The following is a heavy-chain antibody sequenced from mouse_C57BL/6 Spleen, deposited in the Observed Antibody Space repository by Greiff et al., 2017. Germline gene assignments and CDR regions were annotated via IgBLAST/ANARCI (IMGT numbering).Heavy chain of an antibody. D-gene: IGHD2-1*01. Sequence: QVQLQQSGAELVMPGASVKLSCKASGYTFTSYWMHWVKQRPGQGLEWIGEIDPSDSYTNYNQKFKGKSTLTVDKSSSTAYMQLSSLTSEDSAVYYCARSDGNPYFDYWGQGTTLTVSS. CDR2: IDPSDSYT. V-gene: IGHV1-69*01. CDR1: GYTFTSYW. J-gene: IGHJ2*01. CDR3: ARSDGNPYFDY.